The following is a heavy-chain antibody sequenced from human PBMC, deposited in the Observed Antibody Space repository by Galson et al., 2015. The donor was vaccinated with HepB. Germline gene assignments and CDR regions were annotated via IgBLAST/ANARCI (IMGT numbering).Heavy chain of an antibody. Sequence: SLRLSCAASGFTFSFYAMSWVRQAPGKGLEWVSAISGGGDNTYYADSVKGRFTISRDNSKNTLYPQMNILRAEDTAIYYCAKGVTTVVTLWFDPWGQGTLVTVSS. CDR3: AKGVTTVVTLWFDP. CDR1: GFTFSFYA. CDR2: ISGGGDNT. D-gene: IGHD4-23*01. J-gene: IGHJ5*02. V-gene: IGHV3-23*01.